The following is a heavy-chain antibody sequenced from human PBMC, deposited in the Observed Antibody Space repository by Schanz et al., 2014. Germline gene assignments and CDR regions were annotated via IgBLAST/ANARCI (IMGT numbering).Heavy chain of an antibody. Sequence: QVQLQESGPGLVKPSQTLSLTCTVSGSDIRGFHWSWIRQSPVKGLEWIGYIAYSGSSNYNPSLQSRVTISLDTSQSQFSLRLTSVSSADTAMYYCARVGRNSYGFTSRFDAWGQGTLXAVSS. CDR3: ARVGRNSYGFTSRFDA. CDR1: GSDIRGFH. D-gene: IGHD3-16*01. CDR2: IAYSGSS. V-gene: IGHV4-59*13. J-gene: IGHJ5*02.